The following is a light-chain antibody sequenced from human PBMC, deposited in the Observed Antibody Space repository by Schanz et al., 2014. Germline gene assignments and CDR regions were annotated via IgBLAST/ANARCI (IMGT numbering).Light chain of an antibody. CDR2: WAS. J-gene: IGKJ4*01. Sequence: DIVMTQSPDSLAVSLGERATINCKSSQSVLYTSDNKNYLAWYQHKPGQPPKLLISWASTRESGVPDRFSGSGSGTDFSLTISRLEPEDFAVYYCQQYKTSPPTFGGGTRVEFK. CDR1: QSVLYTSDNKNY. CDR3: QQYKTSPPT. V-gene: IGKV4-1*01.